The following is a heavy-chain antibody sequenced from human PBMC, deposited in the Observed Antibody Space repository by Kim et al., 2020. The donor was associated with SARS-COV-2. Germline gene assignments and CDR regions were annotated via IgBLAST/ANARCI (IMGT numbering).Heavy chain of an antibody. CDR1: GGSISSYS. CDR3: ATQFQSGNVFD. CDR2: IYDTGDT. Sequence: SESLSLTCTASGGSISSYSWSWVRQPPGKGLEWIAYIYDTGDTNYNPYFKSRVNISVGTTKNQFFLNLSSGTAADTAAYYCATQFQSGNVFD. J-gene: IGHJ4*01. D-gene: IGHD1-26*01. V-gene: IGHV4-59*08.